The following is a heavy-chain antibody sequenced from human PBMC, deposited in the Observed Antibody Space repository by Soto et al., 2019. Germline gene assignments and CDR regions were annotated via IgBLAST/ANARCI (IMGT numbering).Heavy chain of an antibody. CDR2: ISGSGGST. CDR1: GFTFSSYA. J-gene: IGHJ6*02. V-gene: IGHV3-23*01. CDR3: AKSKGPDYYYGMDV. Sequence: GGSLRLSCAASGFTFSSYAMSWVRQAPGKGLEWVSAISGSGGSTYYADSVKGRFTISRDNSKNTLYLQMNSLRAEDTAVYYCAKSKGPDYYYGMDVWGHGTTVTVSS.